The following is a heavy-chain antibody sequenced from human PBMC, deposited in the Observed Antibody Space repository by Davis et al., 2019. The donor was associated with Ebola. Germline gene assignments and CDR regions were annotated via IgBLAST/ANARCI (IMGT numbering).Heavy chain of an antibody. J-gene: IGHJ6*03. CDR3: ARRYTCSGNYMDV. CDR2: IYGSGST. V-gene: IGHV3-53*01. Sequence: PGGSLRLSCAVSGFTSSDYYMDWVRQAPGKGLEWVSVIYGSGSTYYADSVKGRFTISRDNSKNTLYLQMNTLRAEDTAVYHCARRYTCSGNYMDVWGKGTTVTVSS. CDR1: GFTSSDYY. D-gene: IGHD2-15*01.